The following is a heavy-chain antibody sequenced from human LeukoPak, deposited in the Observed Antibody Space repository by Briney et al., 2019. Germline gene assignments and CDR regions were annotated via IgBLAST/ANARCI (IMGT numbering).Heavy chain of an antibody. CDR1: GFIFSSYW. V-gene: IGHV3-74*01. D-gene: IGHD2-15*01. J-gene: IGHJ4*02. CDR3: AKQLGYCSDGSCYFPY. CDR2: INSDGSST. Sequence: SGGSLRLSCAASGFIFSSYWMHWVRQAPGKGLVWVSRINSDGSSTYYADSVQGRFTISRDNSKSTLCLQMNSLRAEDTAVYYCAKQLGYCSDGSCYFPYWGQGTLVTVSS.